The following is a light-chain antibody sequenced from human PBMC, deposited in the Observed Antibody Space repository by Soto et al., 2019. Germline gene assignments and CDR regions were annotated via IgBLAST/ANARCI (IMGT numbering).Light chain of an antibody. CDR2: GAS. CDR3: QQYGSSPPWT. CDR1: QSVSSSY. Sequence: EIVLTQSPGTLSLSPGERATLSCRASQSVSSSYLAWYQQKPGQAPRLLIYGASSRATGIPDRFSGSGSGTHFSLTISRLEPEDCALYYCQQYGSSPPWTFGQGTKVEIK. J-gene: IGKJ1*01. V-gene: IGKV3-20*01.